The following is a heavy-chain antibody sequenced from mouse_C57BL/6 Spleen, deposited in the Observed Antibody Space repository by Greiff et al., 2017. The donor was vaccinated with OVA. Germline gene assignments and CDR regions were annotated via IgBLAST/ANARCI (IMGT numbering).Heavy chain of an antibody. CDR3: ARYYGTGYFDY. J-gene: IGHJ2*01. V-gene: IGHV1-82*01. CDR2: IYPGDGDT. CDR1: GYAFSSSW. Sequence: VQGVESGPELVKPGASVKISCKASGYAFSSSWMNWVKQRPGKGLEWIGRIYPGDGDTNYNGKFKGKATLTADKSSSTAYMQLSSLTSEDSAVYFCARYYGTGYFDYWGQGTTLTVSS. D-gene: IGHD1-1*01.